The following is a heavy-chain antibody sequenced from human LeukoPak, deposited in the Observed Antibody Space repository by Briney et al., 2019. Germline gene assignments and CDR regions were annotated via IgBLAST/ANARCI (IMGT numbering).Heavy chain of an antibody. J-gene: IGHJ5*02. V-gene: IGHV1-2*02. Sequence: ASVKVSCKASGYTFTGYYMHWVRQAPGQGLEWMGWINPNSGGTNYAQKFQGRVTMTRDTSISTAYMELSRLRSDDTAVYYCARGQLWFGELFDHWFDPWGQGTLVTVSS. CDR2: INPNSGGT. D-gene: IGHD3-10*01. CDR3: ARGQLWFGELFDHWFDP. CDR1: GYTFTGYY.